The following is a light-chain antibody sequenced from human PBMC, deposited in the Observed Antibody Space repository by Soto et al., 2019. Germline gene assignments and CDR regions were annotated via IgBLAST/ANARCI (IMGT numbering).Light chain of an antibody. CDR1: QGISSY. J-gene: IGKJ1*01. CDR2: AAS. CDR3: QQLHSYPRT. V-gene: IGKV1-9*01. Sequence: DIQLTQSPSFLSASVGDRVTITCRASQGISSYLAWYQQKPGKAPKVLISAASTLQSGVPPRFSGSGSGTEFTLTISSLQPEDSATYYCQQLHSYPRTFGQGTKVEIK.